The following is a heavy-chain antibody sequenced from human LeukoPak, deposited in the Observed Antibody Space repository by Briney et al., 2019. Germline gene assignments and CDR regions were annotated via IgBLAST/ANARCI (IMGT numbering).Heavy chain of an antibody. CDR2: IKEDGSET. D-gene: IGHD5-24*01. CDR1: GFTFSNTW. V-gene: IGHV3-7*01. Sequence: GGSLRLSCVASGFTFSNTWMTWVRQTPGKRLERVANIKEDGSETYYVASVRGRFSISRDNAKNSVYLEMNSLRAEDTAVYFCVRDRGWQQFDYWGQGTLVTVSS. CDR3: VRDRGWQQFDY. J-gene: IGHJ4*02.